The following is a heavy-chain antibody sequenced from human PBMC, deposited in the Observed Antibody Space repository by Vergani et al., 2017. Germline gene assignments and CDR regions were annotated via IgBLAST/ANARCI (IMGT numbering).Heavy chain of an antibody. CDR1: GDSIRSGVYY. V-gene: IGHV4-31*11. CDR2: IYHTGNT. Sequence: QVQLQESGPGLVKPSETLSLTCAVSGDSIRSGVYYSGWIRQHQGQGLEWIGYIYHTGNTYYNPSLRGRINISVDTSKNQLSLKLTSVTAADTAVYYCARGSRAAGYSGPDSWVQGTRVTVSS. J-gene: IGHJ4*02. D-gene: IGHD6-13*01. CDR3: ARGSRAAGYSGPDS.